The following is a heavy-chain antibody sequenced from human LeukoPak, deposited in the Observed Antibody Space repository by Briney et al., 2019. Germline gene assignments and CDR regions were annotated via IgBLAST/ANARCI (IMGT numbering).Heavy chain of an antibody. J-gene: IGHJ4*02. Sequence: GESLKISCKGSGYTFATYWIGWVRQMPGKGLEWMGNIYPSDSDTRYSPSFQGQVTISADKSISTAYLQWSSLKASDTAMYYCARLYSYRLDYWGQGTLVTVSS. CDR2: IYPSDSDT. CDR1: GYTFATYW. D-gene: IGHD5-18*01. CDR3: ARLYSYRLDY. V-gene: IGHV5-51*01.